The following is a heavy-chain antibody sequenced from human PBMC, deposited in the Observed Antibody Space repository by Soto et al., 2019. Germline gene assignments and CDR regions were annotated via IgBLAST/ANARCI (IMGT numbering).Heavy chain of an antibody. D-gene: IGHD3-10*01. CDR2: IYYSGST. Sequence: QVQLQESGPGLVKPSQTLSLTCTVSGGSISSGGYYWSWIRQHPGKGLEWIGYIYYSGSTYYNPSLKSRVTISVDTSKNQFSLKLSSVTAAETAVYYCARASRSDGSGSYYIGGNFDYWGQGTLVTVSS. CDR3: ARASRSDGSGSYYIGGNFDY. CDR1: GGSISSGGYY. V-gene: IGHV4-31*03. J-gene: IGHJ4*02.